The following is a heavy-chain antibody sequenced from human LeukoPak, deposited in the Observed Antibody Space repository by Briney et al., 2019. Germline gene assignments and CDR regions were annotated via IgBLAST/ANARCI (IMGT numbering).Heavy chain of an antibody. J-gene: IGHJ4*02. CDR1: GFTFASYA. D-gene: IGHD4-17*01. CDR2: ISGSGGTT. Sequence: GGSLRLSCAASGFTFASYAMSWVRQAPGKGLEWVSSISGSGGTTDYADSVKGRFTISRDNSKNTLYLQMNSLRADDTAIYYCAKGRGDYTANYFDYWGQGTLVTVSS. V-gene: IGHV3-23*01. CDR3: AKGRGDYTANYFDY.